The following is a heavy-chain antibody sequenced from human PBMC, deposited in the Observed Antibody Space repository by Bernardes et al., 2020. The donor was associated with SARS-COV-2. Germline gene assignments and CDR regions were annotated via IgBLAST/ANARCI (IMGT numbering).Heavy chain of an antibody. D-gene: IGHD3-10*01. Sequence: GGALRLPLSAPGFTFNSYLMHWVPPVPERGLGWVSPINEGGSTTNYADSVKGRFTISRDNAKNTLYLQMNSLRAEDAAVYFCARGSGNYYHDYWGQGTVVTVSS. J-gene: IGHJ4*02. CDR2: INEGGSTT. V-gene: IGHV3-74*01. CDR3: ARGSGNYYHDY. CDR1: GFTFNSYL.